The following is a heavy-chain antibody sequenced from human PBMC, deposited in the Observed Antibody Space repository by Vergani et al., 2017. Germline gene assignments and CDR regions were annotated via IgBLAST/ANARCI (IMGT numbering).Heavy chain of an antibody. CDR3: AKXGDDYYDSSGYYLTSYYYYYYMDV. J-gene: IGHJ6*03. V-gene: IGHV3-23*01. Sequence: EVQLLESGGGLVQPGGSLRLSCAASGFTFSSYAMSWVRQAPGKGLEWVSAISGSGGSTYYADSVKGRFTISRDNSKNTLYLQMNSLRAEDTAVYYCAKXGDDYYDSSGYYLTSYYYYYYMDVWGKGTTVTVSS. CDR1: GFTFSSYA. D-gene: IGHD3-22*01. CDR2: ISGSGGST.